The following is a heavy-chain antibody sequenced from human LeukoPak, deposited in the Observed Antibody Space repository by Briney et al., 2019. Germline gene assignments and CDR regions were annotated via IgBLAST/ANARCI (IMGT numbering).Heavy chain of an antibody. CDR3: AREGVFCVRNCISNSGARFDP. V-gene: IGHV3-7*01. CDR2: IRQDSSES. D-gene: IGHD2-2*01. J-gene: IGHJ5*02. Sequence: GGSLRVSCAASGFTFSAYWMTWVRQPPGKGLEWVANIRQDSSESYYVDSVKGRFTISRDNAKNTVYLQMSSLRAEDTAVYYCAREGVFCVRNCISNSGARFDPWGQGTLVTVSS. CDR1: GFTFSAYW.